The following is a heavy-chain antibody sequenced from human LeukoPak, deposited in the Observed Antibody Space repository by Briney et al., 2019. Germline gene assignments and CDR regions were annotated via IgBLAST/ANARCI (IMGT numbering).Heavy chain of an antibody. J-gene: IGHJ1*01. V-gene: IGHV3-23*01. Sequence: GGSLRLSCAASGFTFSSYGMSWVRQAPGKGLEWVSAISGSGGSTYYADSVKGRFTISRDNSKNMLYLQMNSLRAEDTAVYYCAKDVSGSYPVPEYFQHWGQGTLVTVSS. D-gene: IGHD1-26*01. CDR3: AKDVSGSYPVPEYFQH. CDR2: ISGSGGST. CDR1: GFTFSSYG.